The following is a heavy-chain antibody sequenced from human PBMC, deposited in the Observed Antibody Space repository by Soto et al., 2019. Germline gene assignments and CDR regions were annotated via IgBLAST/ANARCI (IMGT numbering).Heavy chain of an antibody. CDR2: IIPIFGTA. V-gene: IGHV1-69*01. CDR1: GGTFSSYA. CDR3: ARGTYYYDSSGYYRDAFDI. D-gene: IGHD3-22*01. Sequence: QVQLVQSGAEVKKPGSSVKVSCKASGGTFSSYAISWVRQAPGQGLEWMGGIIPIFGTANYAQKFQGRVTITADESTSTAYMELSSLRSEDTAVYYCARGTYYYDSSGYYRDAFDIWGQGTMVTVSS. J-gene: IGHJ3*02.